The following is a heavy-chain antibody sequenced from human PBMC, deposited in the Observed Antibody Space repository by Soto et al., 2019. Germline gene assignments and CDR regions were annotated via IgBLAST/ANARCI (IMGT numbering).Heavy chain of an antibody. J-gene: IGHJ6*02. Sequence: ASVKVSCKASGGTFSSYAISWVRQAPGQGLEWMGWISAYNGNTNYAQKLQGRVTMTTDTSTSTAYMELRSLRSDDTAVYYCARDLDTAMVSSMDVWGQGTTVTVS. CDR2: ISAYNGNT. CDR3: ARDLDTAMVSSMDV. V-gene: IGHV1-18*01. D-gene: IGHD5-18*01. CDR1: GGTFSSYA.